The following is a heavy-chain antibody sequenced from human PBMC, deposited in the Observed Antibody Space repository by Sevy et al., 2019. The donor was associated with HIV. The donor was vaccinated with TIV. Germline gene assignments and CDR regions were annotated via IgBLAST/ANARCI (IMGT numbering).Heavy chain of an antibody. D-gene: IGHD1-20*01. V-gene: IGHV3-23*01. CDR2: ISGSGGST. CDR3: AKDGYKPSVGDENYYYYYMDV. J-gene: IGHJ6*03. Sequence: GGSLRLSCAASGFTFSSYAMSWVRQAPGKGLEWVSAISGSGGSTYYADSVKGRFTISRDISKNTLYLQMNSLGAEDTAVYYCAKDGYKPSVGDENYYYYYMDVWGKGTTVTVSS. CDR1: GFTFSSYA.